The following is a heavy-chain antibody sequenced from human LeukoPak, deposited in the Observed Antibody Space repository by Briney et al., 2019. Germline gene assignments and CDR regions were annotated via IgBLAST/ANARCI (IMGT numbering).Heavy chain of an antibody. CDR2: ISGTGGRT. CDR1: GFTFRRYA. V-gene: IGHV3-23*01. D-gene: IGHD3-16*01. J-gene: IGHJ4*02. Sequence: GGSLRLSCAASGFTFRRYAMHWVRQAPGKGLKCVTAISGTGGRTYYADSVKGRFTISRDNAKNSLYLQMNSLRDEDTAVYYCARENFRGSYGFDYWGQGILVTVSS. CDR3: ARENFRGSYGFDY.